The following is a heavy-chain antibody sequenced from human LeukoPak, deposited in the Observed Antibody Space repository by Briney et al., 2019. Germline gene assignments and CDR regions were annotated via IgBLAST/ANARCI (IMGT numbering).Heavy chain of an antibody. Sequence: SETLSLTCTVSGGSISSSSYYWGWIRQPPGKGLEWIGSIYYSGSTYYNPSLKSRVTISVDTSKNQFSLKLSSVTAADTAVYYCARDGSGWSNPPFDYWGQGTLVTVSS. CDR3: ARDGSGWSNPPFDY. CDR1: GGSISSSSYY. V-gene: IGHV4-39*07. J-gene: IGHJ4*02. D-gene: IGHD6-19*01. CDR2: IYYSGST.